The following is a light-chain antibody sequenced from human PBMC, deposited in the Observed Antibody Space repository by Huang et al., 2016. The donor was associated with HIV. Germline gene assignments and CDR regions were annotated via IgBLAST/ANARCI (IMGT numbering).Light chain of an antibody. V-gene: IGKV1-6*01. Sequence: AIQMTQSPSSLSASVGDRVTITCRASQAIRNDLCLYQHRPGNAPKLLIYAASELQSGVPLRFRCSGSGTDFTLTISSLQPEDVVTYYCLQDFNYPRTFGQGTTVKI. CDR2: AAS. J-gene: IGKJ1*01. CDR1: QAIRND. CDR3: LQDFNYPRT.